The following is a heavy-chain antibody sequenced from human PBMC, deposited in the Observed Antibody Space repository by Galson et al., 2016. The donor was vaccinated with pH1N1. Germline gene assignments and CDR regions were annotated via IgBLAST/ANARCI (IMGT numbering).Heavy chain of an antibody. Sequence: SLRLSCAGSGFSFSVYAMHWVRQAPGKGLEWVSIIYSGDTTYYTDSVKGRFTISRDISKNTLYLQMNSLRAEDTAVYYCAREGPVPGAFDYWGQGTLVTVSS. D-gene: IGHD6-19*01. V-gene: IGHV3-53*01. J-gene: IGHJ4*02. CDR1: GFSFSVYA. CDR3: AREGPVPGAFDY. CDR2: IYSGDTT.